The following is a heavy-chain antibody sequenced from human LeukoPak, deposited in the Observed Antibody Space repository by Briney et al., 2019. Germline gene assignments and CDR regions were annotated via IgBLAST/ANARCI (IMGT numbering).Heavy chain of an antibody. CDR3: AKGSGKFDY. V-gene: IGHV3-43*02. Sequence: GGSLRLSCVASGLPIADFAMHWVRQAPGKGLEWVSLISGDGVSTFYTDSVRGRFSISRDNTKNSLYLEMNSLRTEDTAMYYCAKGSGKFDYWGQGTLVAVSS. CDR2: ISGDGVST. J-gene: IGHJ4*02. CDR1: GLPIADFA.